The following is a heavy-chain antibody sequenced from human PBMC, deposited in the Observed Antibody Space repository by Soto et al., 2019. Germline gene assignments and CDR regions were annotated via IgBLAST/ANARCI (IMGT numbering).Heavy chain of an antibody. CDR1: GFTFSSYA. D-gene: IGHD5-12*01. V-gene: IGHV3-23*01. J-gene: IGHJ4*02. CDR3: AKTRGYPYYFDY. Sequence: EVQLLESGGGLVQPGGSLRLSCAASGFTFSSYAMTWVRQAPGKGLEWVSGISGDGSTTYYADSVKGRFTISRDNSKNTLYLQMNSLRAEDTALYYCAKTRGYPYYFDYWGQGTLVTVSS. CDR2: ISGDGSTT.